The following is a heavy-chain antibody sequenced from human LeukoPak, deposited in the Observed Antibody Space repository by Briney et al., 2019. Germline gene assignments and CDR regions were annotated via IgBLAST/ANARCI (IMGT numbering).Heavy chain of an antibody. CDR1: GFTVSSNY. J-gene: IGHJ6*02. Sequence: GSLRLSCAASGFTVSSNYMSWVRQAPGKGLEWVSVIYSGGSTYYADSVKGRFTISRDNSKNTLYLQMNSLRAEDTAVYYCARGVNNPYYYYGMDVWGQGTTVTVSS. D-gene: IGHD1/OR15-1a*01. V-gene: IGHV3-53*01. CDR2: IYSGGST. CDR3: ARGVNNPYYYYGMDV.